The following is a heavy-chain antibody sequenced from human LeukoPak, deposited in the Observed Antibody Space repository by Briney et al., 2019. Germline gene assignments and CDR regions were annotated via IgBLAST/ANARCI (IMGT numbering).Heavy chain of an antibody. CDR2: ISAYNGNT. D-gene: IGHD2-15*01. CDR1: GYTFTSYG. J-gene: IGHJ5*02. Sequence: ASVKVSCKASGYTFTSYGISWVRQAPGQGLEWMGWISAYNGNTYYAQKLQGRVTMTTDTSTSTAYMDLRSLRSDDTAVYYCARAGYCSGGSCYHWFDPWGQGTLVTVSS. V-gene: IGHV1-18*01. CDR3: ARAGYCSGGSCYHWFDP.